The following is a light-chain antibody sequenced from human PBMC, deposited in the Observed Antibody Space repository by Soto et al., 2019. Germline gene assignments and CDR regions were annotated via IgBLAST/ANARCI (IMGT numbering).Light chain of an antibody. V-gene: IGKV1-5*01. Sequence: DIQMTQSPSTLSASGGEGVTITCRASQTIRSLLAWYQQKPGKAPKALIYDASRLGSGVPSRFSGSGSGTEFTLTISSLQPDDFATYYCQQYQTYATFGQGTRLEIK. CDR2: DAS. CDR3: QQYQTYAT. J-gene: IGKJ5*01. CDR1: QTIRSL.